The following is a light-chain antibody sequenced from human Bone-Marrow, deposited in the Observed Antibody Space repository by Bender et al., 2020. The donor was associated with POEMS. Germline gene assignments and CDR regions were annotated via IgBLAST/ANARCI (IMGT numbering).Light chain of an antibody. V-gene: IGLV1-47*02. J-gene: IGLJ3*02. CDR1: SSNIGAHA. Sequence: QSVLTQPPSASGTPGQRVTISCSGGSSNIGAHAVNWYQHLPGTAPKLLIYSSHRRPSEVPDRFSGSKSGTSATLAISGLRSEDEGEYFCAAWDDSLSSVVFAAGTKLTVL. CDR2: SSH. CDR3: AAWDDSLSSVV.